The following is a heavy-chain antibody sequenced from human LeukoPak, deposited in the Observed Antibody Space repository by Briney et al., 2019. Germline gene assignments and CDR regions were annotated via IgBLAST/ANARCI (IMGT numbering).Heavy chain of an antibody. V-gene: IGHV3-7*01. CDR1: GFTFSSYS. CDR3: ARDLDVDY. CDR2: IKHDGSET. D-gene: IGHD1-1*01. J-gene: IGHJ4*02. Sequence: GGSLRLSCAASGFTFSSYSMNWVRQAPGKGLEWVANIKHDGSETHYVDSVKGRFTISRDNAKNSLYLQMNSLRAEDTAVYYCARDLDVDYWGQGTLVTVSS.